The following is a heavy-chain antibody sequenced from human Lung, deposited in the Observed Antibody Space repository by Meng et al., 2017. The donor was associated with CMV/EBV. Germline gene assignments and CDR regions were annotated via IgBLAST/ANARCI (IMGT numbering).Heavy chain of an antibody. J-gene: IGHJ4*02. D-gene: IGHD3-10*01. V-gene: IGHV4-39*07. CDR1: GGSISSSNYF. Sequence: GSLRLSCTVSGGSISSSNYFWGWIRQPPGKGLEWIGIIYYTGSTYYNPSLESRVTISVDTSKNQFSLRLTSVTAADTAVYFCASLWFEYEDPVYYFDDWGQGTLVSVSS. CDR3: ASLWFEYEDPVYYFDD. CDR2: IYYTGST.